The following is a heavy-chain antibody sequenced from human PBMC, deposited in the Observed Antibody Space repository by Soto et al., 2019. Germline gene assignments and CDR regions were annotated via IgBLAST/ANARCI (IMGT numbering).Heavy chain of an antibody. D-gene: IGHD3-22*01. Sequence: VGSLRLSCAASGFTFSSYSMNWVRQAPGKGLEWVSSISSSSSYIYYADSVKGRFTISRDNAKNSLYLQMNSLRAEDTAVYYCAREGAESYYYDSSGSHNWFDPWGQGTLVTVSS. CDR1: GFTFSSYS. CDR2: ISSSSSYI. J-gene: IGHJ5*02. CDR3: AREGAESYYYDSSGSHNWFDP. V-gene: IGHV3-21*01.